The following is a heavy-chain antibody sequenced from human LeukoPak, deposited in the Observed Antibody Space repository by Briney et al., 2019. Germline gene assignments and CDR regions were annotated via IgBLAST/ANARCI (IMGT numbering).Heavy chain of an antibody. Sequence: PGGSLRLSCAASGFTFSNYWMNWVRQAPGKGLEWVAYIKQDGSETYYADSVKGRFTISRDNSKNTLYLQMNSLRAEDTAVYYCARVDSYCSGEGCYYYYGMDVWGQGTTVTVSS. CDR2: IKQDGSET. CDR3: ARVDSYCSGEGCYYYYGMDV. D-gene: IGHD2-15*01. J-gene: IGHJ6*02. CDR1: GFTFSNYW. V-gene: IGHV3-7*01.